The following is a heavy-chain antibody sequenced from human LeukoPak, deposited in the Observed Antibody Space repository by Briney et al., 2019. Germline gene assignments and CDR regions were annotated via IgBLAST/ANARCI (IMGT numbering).Heavy chain of an antibody. CDR3: ARDSSSWYTGPLFDY. V-gene: IGHV3-23*01. CDR2: ISGSGGST. J-gene: IGHJ4*02. D-gene: IGHD6-13*01. CDR1: GFTFSSYA. Sequence: TGGSLRLSCAASGFTFSSYAMSWVRQAPGKGLDWVSAISGSGGSTYYADSVKGRFTISRDNSKNTLYLQMNSLRAEDTAVYYCARDSSSWYTGPLFDYWGQGTLVTVSS.